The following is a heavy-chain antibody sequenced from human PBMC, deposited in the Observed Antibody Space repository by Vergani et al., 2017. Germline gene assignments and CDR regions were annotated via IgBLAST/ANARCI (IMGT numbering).Heavy chain of an antibody. Sequence: QVELQESGPGLVKPSKTLSVTCSVSGDSARSAPYWGWIGRSPGKGLEWLGTIHRSGSTYYNPSFRNQVTMSVDTSKSQLSLRLASVTAADTALYYCARHVGYGDSNYPGDWFDPWGQGTLVTVSS. CDR2: IHRSGST. CDR1: GDSARSAPY. CDR3: ARHVGYGDSNYPGDWFDP. V-gene: IGHV4-38-2*02. J-gene: IGHJ5*02. D-gene: IGHD2-21*02.